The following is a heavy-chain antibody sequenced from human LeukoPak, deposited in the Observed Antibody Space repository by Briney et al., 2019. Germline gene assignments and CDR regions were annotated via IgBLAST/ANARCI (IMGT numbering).Heavy chain of an antibody. D-gene: IGHD6-13*01. CDR1: GFTFSSYW. J-gene: IGHJ4*02. Sequence: GGSLRLSCAASGFTFSSYWLSWLRQVSGKGLEWVANIKPDGSEEYYVDSVKSRFTISRDNAEKSLYLQMNSLRVEDTAVYYCTLVTRATAAVDYWGQGTLVTVSS. CDR2: IKPDGSEE. CDR3: TLVTRATAAVDY. V-gene: IGHV3-7*01.